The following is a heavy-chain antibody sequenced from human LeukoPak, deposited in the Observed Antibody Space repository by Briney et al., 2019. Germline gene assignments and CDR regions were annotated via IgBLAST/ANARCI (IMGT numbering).Heavy chain of an antibody. CDR2: IYYSGST. CDR1: GGSISSYY. D-gene: IGHD3-10*01. Sequence: SETLSLTCTVSGGSISSYYWSWIRQPPGKGLEWIGYIYYSGSTNYNPSLKSRVTISVDTSKSQFSLKLSSVTAADTAVYYCARTVDGAYYYYYGTDVWGQGTTVTVSS. CDR3: ARTVDGAYYYYYGTDV. J-gene: IGHJ6*02. V-gene: IGHV4-59*01.